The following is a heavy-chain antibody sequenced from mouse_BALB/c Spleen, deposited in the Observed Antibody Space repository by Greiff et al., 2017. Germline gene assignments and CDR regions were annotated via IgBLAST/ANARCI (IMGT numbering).Heavy chain of an antibody. CDR2: INPYNDGT. J-gene: IGHJ1*01. D-gene: IGHD1-1*01. CDR1: GYTFTSYV. V-gene: IGHV1-14*01. Sequence: EVQLQESGPELVKPGASVKMSCKASGYTFTSYVMHWVKQKPGQGLEWIGYINPYNDGTKYNEKFKGKATLTSDKSSSTAYMELSSLTSEDSAVYYRARKGSSYWYFDVWGAGTTVTVSS. CDR3: ARKGSSYWYFDV.